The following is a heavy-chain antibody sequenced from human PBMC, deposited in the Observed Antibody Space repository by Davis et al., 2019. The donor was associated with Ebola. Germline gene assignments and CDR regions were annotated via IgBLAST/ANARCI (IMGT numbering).Heavy chain of an antibody. D-gene: IGHD1-1*01. V-gene: IGHV4-28*01. J-gene: IGHJ4*02. CDR3: ARHLPHRWKGDLFDY. CDR1: GYPISNSNF. Sequence: SETLSLTCAVSGYPISNSNFWGWIRQSPGKRLEWIGYISYIGSTYYNPSLKSRVTISVDTSKNQFSLKLSSVTAADTAVYYCARHLPHRWKGDLFDYWGQGTLVTVSS. CDR2: ISYIGST.